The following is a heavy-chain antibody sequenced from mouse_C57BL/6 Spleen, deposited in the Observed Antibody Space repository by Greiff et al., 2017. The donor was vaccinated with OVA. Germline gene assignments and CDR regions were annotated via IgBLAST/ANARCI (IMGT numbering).Heavy chain of an antibody. CDR3: TREESWIAY. CDR2: IPPNSGST. CDR1: GYTFTSYW. V-gene: IGHV1-64*01. J-gene: IGHJ3*01. Sequence: VQLQQPGAELVKPGASVKLSCKASGYTFTSYWMHWVKQRPGQGLEWIGMIPPNSGSTNYNEKFKSKATLTVDKSSSTAYMQLSSLTSEDSAVXCCTREESWIAYWGQGTLVTVSA.